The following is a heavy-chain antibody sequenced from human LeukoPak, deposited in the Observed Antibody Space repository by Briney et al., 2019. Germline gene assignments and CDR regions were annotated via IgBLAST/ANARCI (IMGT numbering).Heavy chain of an antibody. CDR2: IYYTGTT. Sequence: SETLSLTCTVSGGSISTYYWSWIRQPPGQRLEWIGYIYYTGTTNYNPSLKSRLTISVDTSKSQFSLRLSSVTSADTAVYYCVGTKLWLSFDSWGQGTLVTVSS. D-gene: IGHD5-18*01. CDR1: GGSISTYY. V-gene: IGHV4-59*01. CDR3: VGTKLWLSFDS. J-gene: IGHJ4*02.